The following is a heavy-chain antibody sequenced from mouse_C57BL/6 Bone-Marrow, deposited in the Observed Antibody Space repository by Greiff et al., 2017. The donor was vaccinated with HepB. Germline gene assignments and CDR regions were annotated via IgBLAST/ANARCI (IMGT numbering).Heavy chain of an antibody. Sequence: QVQLQQPGAELVKPGASVKVSCKASGYTFTSYWMHWVKQRPGQGLEWIGRIHPSDSDTNYNQKFKGKATLTVDKSSSTAYMQLSSLTSEDSAVYYCAIGKGWDGYAMDYWGQGTSVTVSS. J-gene: IGHJ4*01. V-gene: IGHV1-74*01. CDR3: AIGKGWDGYAMDY. CDR2: IHPSDSDT. CDR1: GYTFTSYW. D-gene: IGHD3-3*01.